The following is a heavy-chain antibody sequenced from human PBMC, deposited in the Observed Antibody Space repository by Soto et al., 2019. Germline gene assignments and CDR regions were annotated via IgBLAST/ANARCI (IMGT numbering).Heavy chain of an antibody. D-gene: IGHD4-4*01. Sequence: LSLTCTVSGGSISSGDYYWSWIRQPPGKGLEWIGYIYYSGSTYYNPSLKSRVTISVDTSKNQFSLKLSSVTAADTAVYYCARLTTVTTRRFDPWGQGTLVTVSS. J-gene: IGHJ5*02. V-gene: IGHV4-30-4*01. CDR3: ARLTTVTTRRFDP. CDR2: IYYSGST. CDR1: GGSISSGDYY.